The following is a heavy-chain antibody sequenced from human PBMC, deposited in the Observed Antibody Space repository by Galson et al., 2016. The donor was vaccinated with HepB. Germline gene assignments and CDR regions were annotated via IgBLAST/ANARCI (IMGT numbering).Heavy chain of an antibody. CDR3: ARDGDNLNDFDC. CDR2: IKEDGSDK. V-gene: IGHV3-7*04. J-gene: IGHJ4*02. CDR1: GFTFKNYW. Sequence: SLRLSCAASGFTFKNYWMTWVRQAPGRGLEWVANIKEDGSDKHYVDSVRGRFTISRDNAKNSVYLQLNSLRADDTAVYYCARDGDNLNDFDCWGQGTLVTVSS. D-gene: IGHD1-1*01.